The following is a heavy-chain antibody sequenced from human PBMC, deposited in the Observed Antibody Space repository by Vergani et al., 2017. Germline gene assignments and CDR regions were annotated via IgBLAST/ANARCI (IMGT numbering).Heavy chain of an antibody. Sequence: EVQLVDSGGVVVQPGGFLRLSCAASGFSFDDYAMHRVRQAPGKGLEWVSLISWDGGSTYYADSVKGRFTLTRDNSKNSLYLQMNNLRTEDTALYYCAKDGVGGTTNSYFDYWGQGTLVTVSS. CDR2: ISWDGGST. V-gene: IGHV3-43D*04. J-gene: IGHJ4*02. CDR3: AKDGVGGTTNSYFDY. CDR1: GFSFDDYA. D-gene: IGHD1-26*01.